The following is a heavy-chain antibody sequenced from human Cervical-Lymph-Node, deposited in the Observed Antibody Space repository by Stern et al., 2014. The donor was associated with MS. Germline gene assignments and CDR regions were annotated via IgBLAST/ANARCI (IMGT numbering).Heavy chain of an antibody. CDR1: GDSISSGDYY. D-gene: IGHD6-6*01. CDR2: IFYTGST. V-gene: IGHV4-30-4*01. CDR3: ARGRSIFDS. Sequence: QVQLGQSGPGLVKPSQTLSLTCTVSGDSISSGDYYWSWIRQTPGKGLEWIGFIFYTGSTYYNPSLKSRLSISVDTSKNTFSLKLNSVTAADTAVYYCARGRSIFDSWGQGTLVAVSS. J-gene: IGHJ4*02.